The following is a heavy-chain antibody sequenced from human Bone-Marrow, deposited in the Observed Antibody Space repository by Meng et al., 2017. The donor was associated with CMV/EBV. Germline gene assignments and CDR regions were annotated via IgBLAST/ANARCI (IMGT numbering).Heavy chain of an antibody. CDR1: GGTFSSYT. D-gene: IGHD1-7*01. V-gene: IGHV1-69*02. CDR3: AAVGNWNWAY. Sequence: SVKVSCKASGGTFSSYTISWVRQAPGQGLEWMGRIIPILGIANYAQKFQGRVTITADKSTSTAYMELSSLRSEDTAMYDCAAVGNWNWAYWGQGTLVTVSS. J-gene: IGHJ4*02. CDR2: IIPILGIA.